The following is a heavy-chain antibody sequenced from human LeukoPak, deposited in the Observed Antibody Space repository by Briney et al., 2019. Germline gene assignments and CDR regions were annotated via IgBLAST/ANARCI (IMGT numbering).Heavy chain of an antibody. CDR1: GYTFTDYL. D-gene: IGHD3-10*01. CDR3: ARDHSSESSGSS. CDR2: ISAYNGNT. J-gene: IGHJ4*02. V-gene: IGHV1-18*01. Sequence: ASVKVSCKASGYTFTDYLINWVRQAPGQGLEWMGWISAYNGNTNYAQKLQGRVTMTTDTSTSTAYMELRSLRSDDTAVYYCARDHSSESSGSSWGQGTLVTVSS.